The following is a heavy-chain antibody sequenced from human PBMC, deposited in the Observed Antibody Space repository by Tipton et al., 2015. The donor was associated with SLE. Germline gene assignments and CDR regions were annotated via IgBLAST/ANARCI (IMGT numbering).Heavy chain of an antibody. D-gene: IGHD2-8*02. Sequence: TLSLTCTVSGDSINSDTYYWTWIRQPPGKGLEWIGYISYSGTTDYNPSLKSRVTMSIDTSENQFSLRLTSVTAADTAVYYCARLGYCTGGVCYSHYYYGMDFWGQGTTVTVSS. V-gene: IGHV4-61*01. CDR1: GDSINSDTYY. CDR3: ARLGYCTGGVCYSHYYYGMDF. J-gene: IGHJ6*02. CDR2: ISYSGTT.